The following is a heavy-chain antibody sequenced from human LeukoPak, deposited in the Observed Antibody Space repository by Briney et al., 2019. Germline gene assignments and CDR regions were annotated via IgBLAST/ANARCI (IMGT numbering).Heavy chain of an antibody. Sequence: GESLKISCKGPGYSFTSYWIGWVRQMPGKGLEWMGIIYPGDSDTRYSPSFQGQVTISADKSISTAYLQWSSLKASDTAMYYCASWSIQYSSGWYFDLWGQGTLVTVSS. CDR1: GYSFTSYW. CDR2: IYPGDSDT. D-gene: IGHD6-19*01. CDR3: ASWSIQYSSGWYFDL. V-gene: IGHV5-51*01. J-gene: IGHJ4*02.